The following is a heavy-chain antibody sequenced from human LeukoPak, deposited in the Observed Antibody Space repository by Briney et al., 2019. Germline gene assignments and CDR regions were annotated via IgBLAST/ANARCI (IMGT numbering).Heavy chain of an antibody. CDR3: ARDSSLELKDFDY. V-gene: IGHV3-21*01. CDR2: ISSDSSYI. J-gene: IGHJ4*02. D-gene: IGHD1-7*01. CDR1: GFTFSTYS. Sequence: GGSLRLSCAASGFTFSTYSVNWVRQAPGKGLEWVSSISSDSSYIYYADSVKGRFTISRDNAKNSLYLQMNSLRAEDTAVYYCARDSSLELKDFDYWGQGTLVTVSS.